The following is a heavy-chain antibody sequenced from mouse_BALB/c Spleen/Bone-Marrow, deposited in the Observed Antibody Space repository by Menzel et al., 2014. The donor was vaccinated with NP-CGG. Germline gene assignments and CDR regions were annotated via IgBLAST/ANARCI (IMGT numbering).Heavy chain of an antibody. D-gene: IGHD2-3*01. CDR1: GYTFTSYW. J-gene: IGHJ4*01. Sequence: LKEFGSELVRPGASVKLSCKASGYTFTSYWMNWMKQRPGQGLEWIGNIYPGSGSSNYDEKFKSKATLTVDTSSSTAYMQLSSLTSEDSAVYYCTRGWRAMDYWGQGTSVTVSS. CDR2: IYPGSGSS. CDR3: TRGWRAMDY. V-gene: IGHV1S22*01.